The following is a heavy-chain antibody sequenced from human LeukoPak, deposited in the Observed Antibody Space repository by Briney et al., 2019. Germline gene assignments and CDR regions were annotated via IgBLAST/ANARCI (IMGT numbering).Heavy chain of an antibody. CDR1: GFAFTKFG. J-gene: IGHJ4*02. CDR2: ISYDGNKN. Sequence: GGSLRLSCAASGFAFTKFGMHWGRQGPGKGLQWVAIISYDGNKNKYADSVKGRFTISRDNAKNSLYLQMNSLRAEDTAVFYCARDSPDCSGGTCEFDYWGQGTLVTVSS. V-gene: IGHV3-30*03. D-gene: IGHD2-15*01. CDR3: ARDSPDCSGGTCEFDY.